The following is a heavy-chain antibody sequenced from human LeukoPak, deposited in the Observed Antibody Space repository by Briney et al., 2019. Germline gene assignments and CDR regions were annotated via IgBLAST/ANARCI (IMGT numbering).Heavy chain of an antibody. J-gene: IGHJ4*02. Sequence: PSGTLSLTCAVSGGSISTNNWWSWVRQPPGKGLEWIGEIYHTGSTNYSPSLRSRVTMSIDKSNNKFSLNLNSVTAADTAVYYCAKSGDYLWDYWGQGTLVTVSS. CDR2: IYHTGST. D-gene: IGHD3-16*01. CDR3: AKSGDYLWDY. CDR1: GGSISTNNW. V-gene: IGHV4-4*02.